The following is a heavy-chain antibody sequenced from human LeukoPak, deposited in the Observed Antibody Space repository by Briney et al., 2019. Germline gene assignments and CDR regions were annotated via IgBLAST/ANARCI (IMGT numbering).Heavy chain of an antibody. V-gene: IGHV3-11*01. J-gene: IGHJ4*02. D-gene: IGHD3-10*01. CDR1: GFTFSDYH. CDR2: ISSSGFTI. CDR3: AKQYYGSGSYFDY. Sequence: PGGSLRLSCAASGFTFSDYHMNWIRRAPGKGLEWVSYISSSGFTIYFADSVKGRFTISRDNAKNSLYLQMNSLRAEDTAVYYCAKQYYGSGSYFDYWGQGTLVTVSS.